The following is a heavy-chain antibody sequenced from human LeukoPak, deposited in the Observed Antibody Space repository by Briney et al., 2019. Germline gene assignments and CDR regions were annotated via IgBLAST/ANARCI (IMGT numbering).Heavy chain of an antibody. J-gene: IGHJ4*02. V-gene: IGHV3-30*18. CDR3: AKDRWYSSSSHGIDY. CDR2: ISHGGGKE. CDR1: GFPFHDHD. Sequence: GGSLRLSCAASGFPFHDHDMYWVRQTPGKGLEWVALISHGGGKEHYAESVKGRFTISRDNSKNTLYLQMNSLRAEDTAVYYCAKDRWYSSSSHGIDYWGQGTLVTVSS. D-gene: IGHD6-6*01.